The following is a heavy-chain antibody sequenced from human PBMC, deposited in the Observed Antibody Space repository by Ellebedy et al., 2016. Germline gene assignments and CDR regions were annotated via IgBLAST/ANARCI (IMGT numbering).Heavy chain of an antibody. J-gene: IGHJ4*02. V-gene: IGHV4-59*01. CDR2: IYYSGST. D-gene: IGHD6-19*01. Sequence: GSLRLSCTVSGGSISSYYWSWIRQPPGKGLEWIGYIYYSGSTNYNPSLKSRVTISVDMSKNQFSLKLSSVTAADTAVYYCARFSSGWYTPIDYWGQGTLVTVSS. CDR1: GGSISSYY. CDR3: ARFSSGWYTPIDY.